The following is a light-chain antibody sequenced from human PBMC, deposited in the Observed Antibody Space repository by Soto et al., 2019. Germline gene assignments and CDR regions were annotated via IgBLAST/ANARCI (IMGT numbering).Light chain of an antibody. J-gene: IGKJ5*01. CDR1: ENIYGY. Sequence: IEMTQSPNTLSASVGDRVSTTCRASENIYGYLAWYQQKPGKAPKLLIYEASSLESGVPSRFSGSGSGTEFTLTISGLQPEDFATYYCQQLNTYPTFGQGTRLEIK. V-gene: IGKV1-5*03. CDR3: QQLNTYPT. CDR2: EAS.